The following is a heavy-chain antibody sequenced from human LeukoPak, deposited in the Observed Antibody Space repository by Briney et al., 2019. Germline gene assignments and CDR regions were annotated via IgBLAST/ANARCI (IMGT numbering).Heavy chain of an antibody. CDR1: GYTFTSYD. CDR3: ARAKVGATDFDY. J-gene: IGHJ4*02. V-gene: IGHV1-18*01. Sequence: GASVKVSCKASGYTFTSYDINWVRQAPGQGLEWMGWMNPNSGNTNYAQKLQGRVTMTTDTSTSTAYMELRSLRSDDTAVYYCARAKVGATDFDYWGQGTLVTVSS. CDR2: MNPNSGNT. D-gene: IGHD1-26*01.